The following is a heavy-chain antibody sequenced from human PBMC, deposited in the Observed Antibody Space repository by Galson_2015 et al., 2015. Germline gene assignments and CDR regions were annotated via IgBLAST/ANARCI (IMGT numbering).Heavy chain of an antibody. J-gene: IGHJ4*02. D-gene: IGHD2-15*01. Sequence: SLRHSCAASGFTVSSNYMSWVRQAPGKGLEWVSVIYSGGSTYYADSVKGRFTISRDNSKNTLYLQMNSLRAEDTAVYYCARGWTKSLDYWGQGTLVTVSS. CDR3: ARGWTKSLDY. CDR2: IYSGGST. CDR1: GFTVSSNY. V-gene: IGHV3-66*02.